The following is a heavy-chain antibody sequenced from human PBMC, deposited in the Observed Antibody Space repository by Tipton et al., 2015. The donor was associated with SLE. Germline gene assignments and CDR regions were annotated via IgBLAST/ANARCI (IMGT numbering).Heavy chain of an antibody. CDR1: GGSIRSDY. CDR3: ARARAGDHYFDY. J-gene: IGHJ4*02. Sequence: ILSLTCTVSGGSIRSDYWNWIRQPPGKGLEWIGEIYHSGSTNYNPSLKSRVTISVDKSKNQFSLKLSSVTAADTAVYYCARARAGDHYFDYWGQGTLVTVSS. CDR2: IYHSGST. D-gene: IGHD3-16*01. V-gene: IGHV4-59*12.